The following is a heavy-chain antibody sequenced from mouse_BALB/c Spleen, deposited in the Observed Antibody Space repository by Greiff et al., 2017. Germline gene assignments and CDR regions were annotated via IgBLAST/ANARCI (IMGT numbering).Heavy chain of an antibody. CDR1: GFTFSSYA. CDR3: ARQGDYRYDVCWAY. J-gene: IGHJ3*01. CDR2: ISSGGSYT. D-gene: IGHD2-14*01. V-gene: IGHV5-9-3*01. Sequence: EVMLVESGGGLVKPGGSLKLSCAASGFTFSSYAMSWVRQTPEKRLEWVATISSGGSYTYYPDSVKGRFTISRDNAKNTLYLQMSSLRSEDTAMYYCARQGDYRYDVCWAYWGQGTLVTVSA.